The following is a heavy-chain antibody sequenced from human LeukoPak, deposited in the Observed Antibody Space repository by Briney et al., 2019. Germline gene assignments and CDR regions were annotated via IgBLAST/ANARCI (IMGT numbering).Heavy chain of an antibody. CDR2: ITSSSSSYI. J-gene: IGHJ4*02. V-gene: IGHV3-21*01. D-gene: IGHD2-15*01. Sequence: GGSLRLSCAASGFTFSSYTMNWVRQAPGKGLEWVSSITSSSSSYIYYADSVKGRFTVSRDNAKNSLYLQMNSLRAGDTAVYYCASSLGYCSGGSRYAGNQFDYWGQGTLVAVSS. CDR1: GFTFSSYT. CDR3: ASSLGYCSGGSRYAGNQFDY.